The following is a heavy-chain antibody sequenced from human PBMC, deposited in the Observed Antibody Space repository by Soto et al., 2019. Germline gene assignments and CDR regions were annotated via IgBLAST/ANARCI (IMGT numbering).Heavy chain of an antibody. CDR3: ARAALGGTTFSIL. CDR2: ISAYTGST. D-gene: IGHD1-26*01. Sequence: GASVKVSCKVSGYTFTNYGISWVRQAPGQGLEWVGWISAYTGSTNYAQKFQKRVTMTTDTSTRTAYMDLRRLRSDDTAVYYCARAALGGTTFSILCGQATLVTVFS. V-gene: IGHV1-18*04. CDR1: GYTFTNYG. J-gene: IGHJ1*01.